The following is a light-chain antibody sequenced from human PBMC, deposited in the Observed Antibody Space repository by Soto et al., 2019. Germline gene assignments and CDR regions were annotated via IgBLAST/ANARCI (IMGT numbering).Light chain of an antibody. Sequence: DIQSTPSPSTLSGSVVDRVTITCRASQTISSWLAWYQQKPGKAPKLLIYKASTLKSGVPSRFSGSGSGTEFTLTISSLQPDDFATYYCQHYNSYSEAFGQGTKVDIK. J-gene: IGKJ1*01. CDR1: QTISSW. CDR2: KAS. CDR3: QHYNSYSEA. V-gene: IGKV1-5*03.